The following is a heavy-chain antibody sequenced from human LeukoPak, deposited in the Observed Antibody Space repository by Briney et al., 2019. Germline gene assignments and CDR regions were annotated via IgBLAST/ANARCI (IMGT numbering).Heavy chain of an antibody. CDR3: ARAPGYYDSSGYYYYYFDY. V-gene: IGHV4-59*01. J-gene: IGHJ4*02. CDR2: IYYSGST. CDR1: GGPISSYY. D-gene: IGHD3-22*01. Sequence: SETLSLTCTVSGGPISSYYWRWIRQPPGKGLEWIGYIYYSGSTNYNPSLKSRVTISVDTSKNQFSLKLSSVTAADTAVYYCARAPGYYDSSGYYYYYFDYWGQGTLVTVSS.